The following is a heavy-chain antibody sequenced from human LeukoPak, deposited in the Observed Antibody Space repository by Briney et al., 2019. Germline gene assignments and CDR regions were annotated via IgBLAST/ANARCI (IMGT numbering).Heavy chain of an antibody. CDR1: GFTFSSYG. Sequence: PGGSLRLSCAASGFTFSSYGMHWVRQAPGKGLEWVAVIWNDGSNKYYADSVKGRFTISRDNSKNTLYLQMNSLRAEDTAVYYCARDFSGALWFGEPRGQGTLVTVSS. CDR3: ARDFSGALWFGEP. V-gene: IGHV3-33*01. D-gene: IGHD3-10*01. J-gene: IGHJ4*02. CDR2: IWNDGSNK.